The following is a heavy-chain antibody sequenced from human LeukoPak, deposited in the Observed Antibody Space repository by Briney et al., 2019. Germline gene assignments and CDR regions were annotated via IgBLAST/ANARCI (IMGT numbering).Heavy chain of an antibody. V-gene: IGHV4-59*01. J-gene: IGHJ6*02. CDR2: IYYTGST. D-gene: IGHD3-10*01. CDR3: ARDRGNGMDV. Sequence: SETLPLTCTVSGGFITSYYWSWIRQPPGKGLEWIGYIYYTGSTNYNPSLKSRVTISVDTSKTQFSLKLRSVTAADTAVYYCARDRGNGMDVWGQGTTVTVSS. CDR1: GGFITSYY.